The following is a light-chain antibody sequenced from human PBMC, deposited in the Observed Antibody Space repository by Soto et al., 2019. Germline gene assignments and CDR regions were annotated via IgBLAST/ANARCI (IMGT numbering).Light chain of an antibody. V-gene: IGLV2-8*01. CDR2: EVS. J-gene: IGLJ3*02. Sequence: QSVLTQPPSAPGSPGQSVTLSCTGNSSDVGAYKYVSWYQQYPGKAPKVRIYEVSKRPSGVPDRFSGSKSGNSASLTVSGLQAEDEADYSCTSYVGSDIWVFGGGTKLTVL. CDR1: SSDVGAYKY. CDR3: TSYVGSDIWV.